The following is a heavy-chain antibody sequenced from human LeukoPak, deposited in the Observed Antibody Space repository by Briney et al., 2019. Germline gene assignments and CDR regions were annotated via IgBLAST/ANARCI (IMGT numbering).Heavy chain of an antibody. CDR3: ARARSSGWYILDY. CDR2: IIPIFGTA. J-gene: IGHJ4*02. D-gene: IGHD6-19*01. CDR1: GGTFSSHA. Sequence: SVKVSCKASGGTFSSHAISWVRQAPGQGLEWMGGIIPIFGTANYAQKFQGRVTITADESTSTAYMELSSLRSEDTAVYYCARARSSGWYILDYWGQGTLVTVSS. V-gene: IGHV1-69*13.